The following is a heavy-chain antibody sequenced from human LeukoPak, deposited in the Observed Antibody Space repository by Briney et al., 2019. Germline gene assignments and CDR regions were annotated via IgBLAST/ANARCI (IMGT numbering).Heavy chain of an antibody. CDR1: GGSISSISYY. D-gene: IGHD2-15*01. J-gene: IGHJ4*02. V-gene: IGHV4-39*01. CDR3: ARQDCSGGSCYGDY. Sequence: KPSETLSLTCTVSGGSISSISYYWGWIRQPPWKGLEGIASIYYSGSTYYNPSVKSRVNISVDTSKNQFSLKLSSVTAADTAVYYCARQDCSGGSCYGDYWGQGTLVTVSS. CDR2: IYYSGST.